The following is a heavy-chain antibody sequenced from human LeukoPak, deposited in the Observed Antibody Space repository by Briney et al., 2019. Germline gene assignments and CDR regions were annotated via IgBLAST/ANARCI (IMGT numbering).Heavy chain of an antibody. V-gene: IGHV4-61*02. CDR3: ARDGGRWFDP. Sequence: SETLSLTCTVSGGSISSGSYYWSWIRQPAGKGLEWIGRIYTSGSTNYNPSLKSRVTISVDTSKNQFSLKLSSVTAADTAVYYCARDGGRWFDPWGQGTLVTVSS. J-gene: IGHJ5*02. CDR2: IYTSGST. D-gene: IGHD3-3*01. CDR1: GGSISSGSYY.